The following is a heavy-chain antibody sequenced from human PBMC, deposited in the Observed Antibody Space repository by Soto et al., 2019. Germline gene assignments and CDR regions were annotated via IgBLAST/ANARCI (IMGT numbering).Heavy chain of an antibody. CDR3: ARGPDHFDY. CDR2: ISSNGGST. J-gene: IGHJ4*02. Sequence: EVQLVESGGGLVQPGGSLRLSCVASGFTFSNYAMHWVRQAPGKGLEYVSAISSNGGSTYYANSVKGRFTISRDNSKNTLYLQMGSLRAEDMAVYYCARGPDHFDYWGQGTLVTVSS. V-gene: IGHV3-64*01. CDR1: GFTFSNYA.